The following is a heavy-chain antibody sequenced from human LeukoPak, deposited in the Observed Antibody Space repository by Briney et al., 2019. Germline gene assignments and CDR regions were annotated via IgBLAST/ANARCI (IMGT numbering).Heavy chain of an antibody. CDR1: GYTFTGYY. CDR3: ARPTKHDYSKPLDY. J-gene: IGHJ4*02. D-gene: IGHD4-11*01. CDR2: INPNSGGT. V-gene: IGHV1-2*06. Sequence: ASVKVSCKASGYTFTGYYMHWLRQAPGQGLEWMGRINPNSGGTNYAQKFQGRVTMTRDTSISTAYMELSRLRSDDTAVYYCARPTKHDYSKPLDYWGQGTLVTVSS.